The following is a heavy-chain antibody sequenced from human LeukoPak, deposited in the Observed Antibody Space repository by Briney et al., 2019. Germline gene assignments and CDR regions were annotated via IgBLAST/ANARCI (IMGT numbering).Heavy chain of an antibody. CDR2: INPSGGST. V-gene: IGHV1-46*01. CDR3: ARGPNYYGSGSPDYFDY. J-gene: IGHJ4*02. Sequence: ASVKVSCKASGYTFTSYYMHWVRQAPGQGLEWMGIINPSGGSTSYAQKFQGRVTMTRDMSTSTVYMELSSLRSDDTAVYYCARGPNYYGSGSPDYFDYWGQGTLVTVSS. D-gene: IGHD3-10*01. CDR1: GYTFTSYY.